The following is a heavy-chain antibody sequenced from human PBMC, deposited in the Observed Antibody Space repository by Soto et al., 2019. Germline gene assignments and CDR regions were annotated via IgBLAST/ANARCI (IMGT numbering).Heavy chain of an antibody. V-gene: IGHV3-23*01. J-gene: IGHJ5*02. Sequence: EGQLLQSGGDLVQPGGSLRLSCAGSGLTLSSYAMTWIRQTPEKGLEWASTISGRSAVPSDADSVHGRFTVSRANSKNTLYLQMNSLKPDDTAIDYCAKGGPFTGGFDTWGQGTLVTVS. D-gene: IGHD3-16*01. CDR1: GLTLSSYA. CDR3: AKGGPFTGGFDT. CDR2: ISGRSAVP.